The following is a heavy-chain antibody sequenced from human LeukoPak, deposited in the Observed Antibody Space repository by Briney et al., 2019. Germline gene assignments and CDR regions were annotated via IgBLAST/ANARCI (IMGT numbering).Heavy chain of an antibody. Sequence: SETLSLTCAVYGGSFSGYYWSWIRQPPGKGLEWIGEINHSGSTNYNPSLKSRVTISVDTSRNQFSLRLSSVTAADTADYYCARAQGNGLIDFWGQGTLVTVSS. J-gene: IGHJ4*02. CDR3: ARAQGNGLIDF. D-gene: IGHD3/OR15-3a*01. CDR2: INHSGST. CDR1: GGSFSGYY. V-gene: IGHV4-34*01.